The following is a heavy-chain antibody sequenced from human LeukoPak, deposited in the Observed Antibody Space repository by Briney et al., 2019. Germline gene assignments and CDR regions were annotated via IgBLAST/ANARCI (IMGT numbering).Heavy chain of an antibody. V-gene: IGHV3-15*01. CDR2: IKSKTDGGTT. J-gene: IGHJ4*02. CDR3: TTAPYGLFDY. D-gene: IGHD4-17*01. Sequence: GGSLRLSCAAPGFTFSNAWMSWVRKAPGKGLEWVGRIKSKTDGGTTDYSAAVKGRFTISRDDSKNTLYLQMNSLETEDTAVYYCTTAPYGLFDYWGQGTLVTVSS. CDR1: GFTFSNAW.